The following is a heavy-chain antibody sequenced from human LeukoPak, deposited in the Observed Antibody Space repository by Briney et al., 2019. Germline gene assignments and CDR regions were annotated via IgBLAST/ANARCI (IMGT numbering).Heavy chain of an antibody. CDR2: INPSAGST. J-gene: IGHJ3*02. Sequence: GASVKVSCKASGYTFTDYYIHWVRQAPGQGLEWMGIINPSAGSTNYAQKFQGRVTLTRDTSTSTVYMNVSNLRSEDTAVYYCARESLGSYKTVVIVARGHDAFDMWGQGTMVTVSS. CDR3: ARESLGSYKTVVIVARGHDAFDM. D-gene: IGHD3-22*01. V-gene: IGHV1-46*01. CDR1: GYTFTDYY.